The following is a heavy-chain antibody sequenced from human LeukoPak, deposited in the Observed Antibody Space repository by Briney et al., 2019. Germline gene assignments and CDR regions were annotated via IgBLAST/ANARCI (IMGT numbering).Heavy chain of an antibody. V-gene: IGHV3-23*01. CDR2: ISYSGDTT. D-gene: IGHD1-26*01. CDR1: GFTFNTYA. J-gene: IGHJ6*03. CDR3: AKPLYSGSYHIYYYYMDV. Sequence: GGSLRLSCAASGFTFNTYAMSWVRQAPGKGLEWVSTISYSGDTTYYADSVKGRFTISRDNSKNTLYLQMTSLRAEDTAVYYCAKPLYSGSYHIYYYYMDVWGKGTTVTVSS.